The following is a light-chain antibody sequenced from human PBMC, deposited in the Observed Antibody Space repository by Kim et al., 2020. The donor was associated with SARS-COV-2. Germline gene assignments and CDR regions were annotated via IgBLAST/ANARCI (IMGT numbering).Light chain of an antibody. CDR3: QKYDNWPPLT. CDR2: GAS. CDR1: QSVSSN. V-gene: IGKV3D-15*01. Sequence: EIVMTQSPATLSVSPGERATLSCRASQSVSSNLAWYQQKPGQAPRLLIYGASTRATGIPGRFSGSGSGTEFALTISSLQPEDFAVYYCQKYDNWPPLTFGGGTKVDIK. J-gene: IGKJ4*01.